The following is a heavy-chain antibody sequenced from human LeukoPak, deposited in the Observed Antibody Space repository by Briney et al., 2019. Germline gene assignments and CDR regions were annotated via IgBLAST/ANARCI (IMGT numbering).Heavy chain of an antibody. Sequence: GGSLRLSCAASGFTFSSYEMNWVRQAPGKGLEWVSYISSSGSTIYYADSVKGRFTISRDNAKNSLYLQMNSLRAEDTAVYHCARNSRVGFDYWGRGTVVTVSS. J-gene: IGHJ4*02. CDR2: ISSSGSTI. D-gene: IGHD4-23*01. CDR1: GFTFSSYE. V-gene: IGHV3-48*03. CDR3: ARNSRVGFDY.